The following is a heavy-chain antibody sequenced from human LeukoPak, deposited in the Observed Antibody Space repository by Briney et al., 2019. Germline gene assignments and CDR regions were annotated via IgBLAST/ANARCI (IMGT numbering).Heavy chain of an antibody. D-gene: IGHD3-10*01. CDR3: ARGMDYYGSGSFEH. CDR1: GGSISSSSYY. Sequence: SETLSLTCTVSGGSISSSSYYWGWIRQPPGKGLEWIGSIYYSGSTYYNPSLKSRVTISVDTSKNQFSLKLSSVTAADTAVYYCARGMDYYGSGSFEHWGQGTLVTVSS. J-gene: IGHJ1*01. CDR2: IYYSGST. V-gene: IGHV4-39*01.